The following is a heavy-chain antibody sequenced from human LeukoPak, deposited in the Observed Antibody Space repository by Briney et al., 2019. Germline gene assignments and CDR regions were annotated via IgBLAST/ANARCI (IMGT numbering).Heavy chain of an antibody. CDR2: ISGYNGNT. D-gene: IGHD6-19*01. V-gene: IGHV1-18*01. J-gene: IGHJ4*02. Sequence: ASVKVSCKASGYTFTSYGISWVRQAPGQGLEWMGWISGYNGNTNYAQKLQGRVTMTTDTSTSTVYMELRSLRSDGTAVYYCAREEVGRAVAGYFDNWGQGTLVTVSS. CDR3: AREEVGRAVAGYFDN. CDR1: GYTFTSYG.